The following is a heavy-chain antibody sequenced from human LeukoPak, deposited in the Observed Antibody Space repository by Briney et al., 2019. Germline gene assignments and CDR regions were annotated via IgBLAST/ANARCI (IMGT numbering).Heavy chain of an antibody. V-gene: IGHV1-2*02. D-gene: IGHD5-24*01. Sequence: ASVKVSCEASKYTFTGYYMHWVRQAPGQGLEWMGWINPNSGDTDYAQNFQGRVTMTRDTSISTAYMELSWLRSDDTAVYYCARRRDGYNKGYYYYYMDVWGKGTTVTVSS. CDR3: ARRRDGYNKGYYYYYMDV. CDR2: INPNSGDT. J-gene: IGHJ6*03. CDR1: KYTFTGYY.